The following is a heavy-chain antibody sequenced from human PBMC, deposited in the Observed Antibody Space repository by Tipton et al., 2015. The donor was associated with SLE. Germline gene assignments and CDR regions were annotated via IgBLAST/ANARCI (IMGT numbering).Heavy chain of an antibody. CDR1: GGSISSGGFY. D-gene: IGHD3-10*01. CDR2: INHSGST. V-gene: IGHV4-34*01. Sequence: TLSLTCAVSGGSISSGGFYWSWIRQPPGKGLEWIGEINHSGSTNYNPSLKSQVTMSVDTSKNQFSLKLSSVTAADTAVYYCARGLGTMARGLIGQLFDYWGQGTLVTVSS. J-gene: IGHJ4*02. CDR3: ARGLGTMARGLIGQLFDY.